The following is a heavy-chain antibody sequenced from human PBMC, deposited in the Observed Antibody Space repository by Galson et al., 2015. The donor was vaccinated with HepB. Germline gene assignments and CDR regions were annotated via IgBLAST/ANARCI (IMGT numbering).Heavy chain of an antibody. D-gene: IGHD2-8*01. CDR2: ISISGGDT. Sequence: SLRLSCAASGFTFRSYWMHWVRQAPGKGLEWVSVISISGGDTDYADSVKGRFSISRDNSKNTLCLQMNSLRAEDTALYYCARTYYYFDYWGQGTLVTVSS. CDR1: GFTFRSYW. J-gene: IGHJ4*02. V-gene: IGHV3-23*01. CDR3: ARTYYYFDY.